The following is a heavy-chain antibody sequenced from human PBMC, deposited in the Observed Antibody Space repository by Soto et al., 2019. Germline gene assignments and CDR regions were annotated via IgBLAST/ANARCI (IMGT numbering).Heavy chain of an antibody. Sequence: GGSLRLSCAASGFTFSSYVMHWVRQAPGKGLEWMALISYDGSNKYYADSVKGRFTISRDNSKNTLYLQMNSLRAEDTAVYYCAKNSGYSYGFPFEYRGQGTLVTVSS. CDR3: AKNSGYSYGFPFEY. D-gene: IGHD5-18*01. CDR2: ISYDGSNK. J-gene: IGHJ4*02. V-gene: IGHV3-30*18. CDR1: GFTFSSYV.